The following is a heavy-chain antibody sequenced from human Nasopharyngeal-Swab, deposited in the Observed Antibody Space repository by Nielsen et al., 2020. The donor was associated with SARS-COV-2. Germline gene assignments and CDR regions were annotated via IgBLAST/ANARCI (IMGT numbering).Heavy chain of an antibody. CDR3: TKKIGED. V-gene: IGHV3-7*05. CDR1: GFTFTTYW. Sequence: GVLKISCATSGFTFTTYWMSWVRQAPGKGLEWVANINQDGSTKYYVDSVKGRFTISRDNTKNSVSLQMNSLRAEDTAMYYCTKKIGEDWGQGTLVTVSS. J-gene: IGHJ4*02. CDR2: INQDGSTK.